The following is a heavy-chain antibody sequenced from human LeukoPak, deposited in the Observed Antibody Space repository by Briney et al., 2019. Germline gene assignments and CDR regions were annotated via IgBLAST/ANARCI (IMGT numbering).Heavy chain of an antibody. D-gene: IGHD3-10*01. CDR3: TTFAYGSGTYYMPL. V-gene: IGHV3-15*01. CDR2: IKSKTDGGTT. Sequence: GGSLRLSCAASGFTFSDYAMSWVRQAPGKGLEWVGRIKSKTDGGTTDYAAPVKGRFTISRDDSKNTLYLQMNGLKPEDTAVYYCTTFAYGSGTYYMPLWGQGTLVTVSS. J-gene: IGHJ4*02. CDR1: GFTFSDYA.